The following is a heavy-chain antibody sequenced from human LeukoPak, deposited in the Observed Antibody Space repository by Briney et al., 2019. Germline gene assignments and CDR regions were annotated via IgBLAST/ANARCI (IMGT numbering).Heavy chain of an antibody. CDR1: GYTFTSYD. Sequence: ASVKVSCTASGYTFTSYDINWVRQATGQGLEWMGWVIPDTGNTEYSQKFQGRVAITSDTSTSTAYMELSGLRSEDTAVYYCAKDRGGAGDFDYWGQGTLVTVSS. V-gene: IGHV1-8*01. CDR2: VIPDTGNT. D-gene: IGHD3-16*01. CDR3: AKDRGGAGDFDY. J-gene: IGHJ4*02.